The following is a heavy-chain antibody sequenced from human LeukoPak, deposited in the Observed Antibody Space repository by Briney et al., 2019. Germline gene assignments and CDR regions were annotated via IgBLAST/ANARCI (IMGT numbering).Heavy chain of an antibody. D-gene: IGHD2-15*01. CDR3: ASTYCSGGSCYRGWFDP. J-gene: IGHJ5*02. CDR1: GGSISSGGYY. V-gene: IGHV4-31*03. CDR2: IYYSGST. Sequence: PSETLSLTCTVSGGSISSGGYYWRWIRQHPGKGLEWIVYIYYSGSTYYNPSLKSRVTISVDTSKNQFSLKLSSVTAADTAVYYCASTYCSGGSCYRGWFDPWGQGTLVTVSS.